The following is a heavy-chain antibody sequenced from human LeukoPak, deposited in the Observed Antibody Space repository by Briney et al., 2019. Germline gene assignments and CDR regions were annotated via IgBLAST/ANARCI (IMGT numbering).Heavy chain of an antibody. CDR3: AREWRGYSGYDYSFSYGMDV. CDR2: ISSSGSTI. CDR1: GFTFSDYY. V-gene: IGHV3-11*01. D-gene: IGHD5-12*01. J-gene: IGHJ6*02. Sequence: GSLRLSCAASGFTFSDYYMSWIRQAPGKGLEWVSYISSSGSTIYYADSVKGRFTISRDNAKNSLYLQMNSLRAEDTAVYYCAREWRGYSGYDYSFSYGMDVWGQGTTVTVSS.